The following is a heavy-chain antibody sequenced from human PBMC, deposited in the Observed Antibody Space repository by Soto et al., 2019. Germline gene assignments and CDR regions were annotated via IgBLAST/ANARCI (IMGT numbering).Heavy chain of an antibody. Sequence: GGSLRLSCAASGFTFSSYSMNWVRQAPGKGLEWVSSISSSSSYIYYADSVKGRFTISRDNAKNSLYLQMNSLRAEDTAVYYCARDRLPVEASVTGTTFLPSPVGYWGQGTLVTVSS. CDR3: ARDRLPVEASVTGTTFLPSPVGY. CDR2: ISSSSSYI. V-gene: IGHV3-21*04. D-gene: IGHD1-7*01. J-gene: IGHJ4*02. CDR1: GFTFSSYS.